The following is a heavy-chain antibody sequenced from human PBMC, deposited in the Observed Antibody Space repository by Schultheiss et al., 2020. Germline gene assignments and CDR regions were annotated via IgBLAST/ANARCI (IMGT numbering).Heavy chain of an antibody. CDR1: GYTFTGYY. CDR2: ISAYNGNT. J-gene: IGHJ6*02. Sequence: ASVKVSCKASGYTFTGYYMHWVRQAPGQGLEWMGWISAYNGNTNYAQKLQGRVTMTRDTSTSTVYMELSSLRSEDTAVYYCASCAGRLVNYYGMDVWGQGTTVTVSS. CDR3: ASCAGRLVNYYGMDV. D-gene: IGHD3-10*02. V-gene: IGHV1-18*04.